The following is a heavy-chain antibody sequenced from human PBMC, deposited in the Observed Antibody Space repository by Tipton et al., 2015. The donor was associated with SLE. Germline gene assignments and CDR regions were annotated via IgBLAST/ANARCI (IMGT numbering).Heavy chain of an antibody. D-gene: IGHD6-19*01. CDR1: GYSISSGYY. V-gene: IGHV4-61*02. J-gene: IGHJ4*02. CDR2: IYTSGST. CDR3: AREPVAGTDY. Sequence: LRLSCTVSGYSISSGYYWSWIRQPAGKGLEWIGRIYTSGSTNYNPSLKSRVTMSVDTSKNQFSLKLSSVTAADTAVYYCAREPVAGTDYWGQGTLVTVSS.